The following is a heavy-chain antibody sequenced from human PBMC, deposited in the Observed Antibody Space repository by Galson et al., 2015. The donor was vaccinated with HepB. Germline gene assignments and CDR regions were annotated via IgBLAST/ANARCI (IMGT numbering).Heavy chain of an antibody. V-gene: IGHV3-7*03. CDR2: IKQDGSEK. CDR3: ARGHDYDFWSGYFPSDAFDI. Sequence: SLRLSCAASGFTFSSYWMSWVRQAPGKGLEWVANIKQDGSEKYYVDSVKGRFTISRDNAKNSLYLQMNSLRAEDTAVYYCARGHDYDFWSGYFPSDAFDIWGQGTMVTVSS. CDR1: GFTFSSYW. J-gene: IGHJ3*02. D-gene: IGHD3-3*01.